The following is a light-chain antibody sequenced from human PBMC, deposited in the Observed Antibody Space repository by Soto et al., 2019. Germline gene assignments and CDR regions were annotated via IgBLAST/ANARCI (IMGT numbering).Light chain of an antibody. J-gene: IGKJ4*01. Sequence: EIVLTQSPATLSLSPGERATLSCRASQSVSIYLAWYQQKPGQAPRLLIYDASNRATGIPARFSGSGSGTDVTLTISSLEPEDFAVYYCQQRSNWPQLTFGGGTKVEIK. CDR2: DAS. CDR3: QQRSNWPQLT. V-gene: IGKV3-11*01. CDR1: QSVSIY.